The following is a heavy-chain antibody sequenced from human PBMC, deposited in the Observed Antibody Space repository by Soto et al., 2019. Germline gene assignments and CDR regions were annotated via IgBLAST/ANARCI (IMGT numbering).Heavy chain of an antibody. Sequence: PGGSLRLSCAASGFTFSSYGMHWVRQAPGKGLEWVAVIWYDGSNKYYADSVKGRFTISRDNSKNTLYLQMNSLRAEDTAVYYCARGSSIAAAGYYYYYGMDVWGQGTTVTVSS. CDR2: IWYDGSNK. CDR1: GFTFSSYG. CDR3: ARGSSIAAAGYYYYYGMDV. D-gene: IGHD6-13*01. V-gene: IGHV3-33*01. J-gene: IGHJ6*02.